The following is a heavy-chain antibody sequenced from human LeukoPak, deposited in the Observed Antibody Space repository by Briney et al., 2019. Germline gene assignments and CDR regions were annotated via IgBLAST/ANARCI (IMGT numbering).Heavy chain of an antibody. D-gene: IGHD5-18*01. CDR2: ISAYNGNT. CDR3: ARDVPLFGDSYGYNY. CDR1: GGPFSSHA. J-gene: IGHJ4*02. V-gene: IGHV1-18*01. Sequence: ASVKVSCKASGGPFSSHAISWVRQAPGQGLEWMGWISAYNGNTNYAQKLQGRVTMTTDTSTSTAYMELRSLRSDDTAVYYCARDVPLFGDSYGYNYWGQGTLVTVSS.